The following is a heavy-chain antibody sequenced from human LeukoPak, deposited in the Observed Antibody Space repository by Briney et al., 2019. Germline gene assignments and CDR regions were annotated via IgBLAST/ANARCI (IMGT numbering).Heavy chain of an antibody. V-gene: IGHV1-69*13. CDR1: GFTFTGHY. CDR2: IIPVFGTA. CDR3: ASYRRLSSGWYYGYFQH. Sequence: ASVKVSCKASGFTFTGHYMHWVRQAPGQGLEWMGGIIPVFGTANYAQKFQGRVTITADESTSTAYMELSSLRSEDTAVYYCASYRRLSSGWYYGYFQHWGQGTLVTVSS. J-gene: IGHJ1*01. D-gene: IGHD6-19*01.